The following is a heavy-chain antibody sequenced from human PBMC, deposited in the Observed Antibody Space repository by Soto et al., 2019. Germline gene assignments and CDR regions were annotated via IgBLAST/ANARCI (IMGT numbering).Heavy chain of an antibody. CDR3: AKQIGYCSGGSRYFDY. D-gene: IGHD2-15*01. CDR2: ISGGGGT. CDR1: GFTFSSSA. V-gene: IGHV3-23*01. Sequence: PGGSLRLSCAASGFTFSSSAMSWVRQAPGKGLEWVSAISGGGGTYYADSVKGRFTISRDNSKNTLYLQMNSLRAEDTAVYYCAKQIGYCSGGSRYFDYWGQGTLVTVSS. J-gene: IGHJ4*02.